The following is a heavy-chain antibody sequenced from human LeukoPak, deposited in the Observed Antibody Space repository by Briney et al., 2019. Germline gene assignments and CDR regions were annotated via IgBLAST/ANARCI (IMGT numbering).Heavy chain of an antibody. D-gene: IGHD6-6*01. V-gene: IGHV3-33*01. Sequence: PGGSLRLSCAASGFTFSSPGMHWVRQAPGKGLEWVAVIWFDGTNKYYADSVKGRFTISRDNSKSTLYLQMNSLRAEDTAVYYCAREKGIAARLDYWGQGTLVTVSS. CDR1: GFTFSSPG. J-gene: IGHJ4*02. CDR3: AREKGIAARLDY. CDR2: IWFDGTNK.